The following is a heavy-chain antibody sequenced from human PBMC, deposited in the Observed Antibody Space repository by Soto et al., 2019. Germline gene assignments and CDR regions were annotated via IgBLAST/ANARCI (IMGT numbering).Heavy chain of an antibody. CDR1: VDSISIRTYD. J-gene: IGHJ4*02. CDR2: IYYSGST. V-gene: IGHV4-39*01. D-gene: IGHD2-21*02. CDR3: ARQRTSVVTKAYFDV. Sequence: SETLCVSCTVTVDSISIRTYDWGWIRQPPGKGLEWIGSIYYSGSTYNNPSLRSRVSMSIDTSKDQFSLKLKSVTAADTALYFCARQRTSVVTKAYFDVWGPGSLVTVSS.